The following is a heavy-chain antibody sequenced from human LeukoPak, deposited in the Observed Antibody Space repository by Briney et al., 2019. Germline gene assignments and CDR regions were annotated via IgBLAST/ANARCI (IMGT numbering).Heavy chain of an antibody. CDR2: ISNRGITI. CDR3: ARRLTSAPFFDY. Sequence: GGSLRLSCAASGFTYENAWMSWIRQAPGKGPEWVSYISNRGITIYYADSVKGRFTISRGNAKNSLFLQMNSLRAEHTAVYYCARRLTSAPFFDYWGQGTLVTVSS. J-gene: IGHJ4*02. D-gene: IGHD6-25*01. V-gene: IGHV3-11*04. CDR1: GFTYENAW.